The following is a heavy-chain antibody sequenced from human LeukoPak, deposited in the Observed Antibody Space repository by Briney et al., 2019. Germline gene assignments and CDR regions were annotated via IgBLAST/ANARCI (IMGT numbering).Heavy chain of an antibody. J-gene: IGHJ4*02. CDR2: INPNSGGT. Sequence: ASVKVSCKASGYTFTGYSMHWVRQAPGQGLEWMGWINPNSGGTNYAQRFQGRVTMTRDTTISTAYMELSRLRSDDTAVYYCARVGEVAVAEYYFDYWGQGTLVTVSS. CDR1: GYTFTGYS. V-gene: IGHV1-2*02. D-gene: IGHD6-19*01. CDR3: ARVGEVAVAEYYFDY.